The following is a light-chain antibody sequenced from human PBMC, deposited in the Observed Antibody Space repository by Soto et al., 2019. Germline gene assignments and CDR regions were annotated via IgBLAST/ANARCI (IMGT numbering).Light chain of an antibody. CDR1: QYNIGRHT. Sequence: QSVLTQPPSASGTPGQRVTISCSGSQYNIGRHTVNWYQHLPGTAPKLLMHNNNQRPSGVPDRFSGSKSGTSASLAISGLQSEDEADYYCSVWDASLHNWVFGAGTKLTVL. CDR3: SVWDASLHNWV. CDR2: NNN. J-gene: IGLJ3*02. V-gene: IGLV1-44*01.